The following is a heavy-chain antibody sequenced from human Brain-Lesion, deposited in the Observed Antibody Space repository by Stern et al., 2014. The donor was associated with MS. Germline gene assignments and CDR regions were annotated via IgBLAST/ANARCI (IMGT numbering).Heavy chain of an antibody. CDR2: IYSSGST. CDR1: GGSISSGNYY. V-gene: IGHV4-61*02. Sequence: QVQLQESGPGLVKPSQTLSLTCTVSGGSISSGNYYWSWIRQPAGEGLEWIGRIYSSGSTQYNPPLKRRVTISAATSTNQFSLRMSSVTAADTAVYYCARGNYDVLTDNGGHGFDIWGQGTMVTVSS. CDR3: ARGNYDVLTDNGGHGFDI. J-gene: IGHJ3*02. D-gene: IGHD3-9*01.